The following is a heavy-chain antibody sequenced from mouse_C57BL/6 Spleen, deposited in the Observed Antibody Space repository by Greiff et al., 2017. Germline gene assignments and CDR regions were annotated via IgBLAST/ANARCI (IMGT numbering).Heavy chain of an antibody. CDR3: ARKATMIREIFDY. Sequence: QVQLQQPGAELVKPGASVKLSCKASGYTFTSYWMHWVKQRPGQGLEWIGMIHPNSGSTNYNEKFTSKATLTVDKSSSTAYMQLSSLTSEDSAVYYCARKATMIREIFDYWGQGTTLTVSS. CDR2: IHPNSGST. CDR1: GYTFTSYW. D-gene: IGHD2-4*01. V-gene: IGHV1-64*01. J-gene: IGHJ2*01.